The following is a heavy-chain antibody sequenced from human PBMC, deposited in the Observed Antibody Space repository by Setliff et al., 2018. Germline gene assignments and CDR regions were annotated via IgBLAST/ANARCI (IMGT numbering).Heavy chain of an antibody. CDR2: MNPNSGAT. CDR3: ARGRGLSSAWNNYYYYMDI. Sequence: GASVKVSCKTSGYTFTSYEINWVRQSTGQGPEWMGRMNPNSGATRYAQKFQGRVTMTRKISIDTVYMELSSLRSEDTAVYYCARGRGLSSAWNNYYYYMDIWGKGTTVTVSS. V-gene: IGHV1-8*02. CDR1: GYTFTSYE. J-gene: IGHJ6*03. D-gene: IGHD6-19*01.